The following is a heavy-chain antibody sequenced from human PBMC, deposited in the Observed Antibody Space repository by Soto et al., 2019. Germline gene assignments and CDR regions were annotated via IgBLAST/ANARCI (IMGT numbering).Heavy chain of an antibody. CDR1: GYTFTSYG. V-gene: IGHV1-18*01. CDR3: ARVYTMVRGVIIPTSYYYYYGMDV. J-gene: IGHJ6*02. CDR2: ISAYNGNT. D-gene: IGHD3-10*01. Sequence: ASVKVSCKASGYTFTSYGISWVRQAPGQGLEWMGWISAYNGNTNYAQKLQGRVTMTTDTSTSTAYMELRSLRSDDTAVYYCARVYTMVRGVIIPTSYYYYYGMDVWGQGTTVTVSS.